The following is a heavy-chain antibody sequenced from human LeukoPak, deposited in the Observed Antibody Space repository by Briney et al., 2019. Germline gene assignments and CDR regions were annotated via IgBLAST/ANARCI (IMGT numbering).Heavy chain of an antibody. CDR3: ARDGGQQLVLGGKTYYYYYMDV. J-gene: IGHJ6*03. CDR1: GYTFTSYY. Sequence: ASVKVSCKASGYTFTSYYMHWVRQAPGQGLEWMGIINPSGGSTSYAQKFQGRVTMTRDMSTSTVYMELSSLRSEDTAVYYCARDGGQQLVLGGKTYYYYYMDVWGKGTTVTVSS. CDR2: INPSGGST. V-gene: IGHV1-46*01. D-gene: IGHD6-13*01.